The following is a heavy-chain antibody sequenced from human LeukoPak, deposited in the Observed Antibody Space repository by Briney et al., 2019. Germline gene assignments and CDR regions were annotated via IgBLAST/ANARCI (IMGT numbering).Heavy chain of an antibody. Sequence: PGGSLRLSCAASGFTFSTYAMTWVRQAPGKGLEWVSVIYSGGSTYYADSVKGRFTISRDNSKNTLYLQMNSLRAEDTAVYYCARLFGGYYFDYWGQGTLVTVSS. CDR2: IYSGGST. CDR1: GFTFSTYA. J-gene: IGHJ4*02. D-gene: IGHD3-10*01. V-gene: IGHV3-53*01. CDR3: ARLFGGYYFDY.